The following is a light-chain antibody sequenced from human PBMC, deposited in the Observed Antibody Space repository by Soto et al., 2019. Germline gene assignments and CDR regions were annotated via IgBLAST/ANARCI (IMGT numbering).Light chain of an antibody. CDR1: QTISSW. V-gene: IGKV1-5*03. Sequence: QMTQYPYTLSGSVGDRVTITCRASQTISSWLAWYQQKPGKAAKLLIYKASTLKSGVPSRFSGSGSGTKFTLTISSLQPDDFATYYCQHYKCYSKAFGQGTMVDIK. CDR3: QHYKCYSKA. J-gene: IGKJ1*01. CDR2: KAS.